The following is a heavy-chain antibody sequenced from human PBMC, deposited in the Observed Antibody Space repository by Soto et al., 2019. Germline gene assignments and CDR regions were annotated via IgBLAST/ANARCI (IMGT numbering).Heavy chain of an antibody. CDR2: IYPGDSDT. D-gene: IGHD3-22*01. Sequence: GDSLKISCKGSGYSFTSYWIGWVREMPGKALEWMGIIYPGDSDTRYSPSFQGQVTISADKSISTAYLQWSSLKASDTAMYYCARHLGSSGYDRCGQGPLVTVSS. V-gene: IGHV5-51*01. CDR3: ARHLGSSGYDR. J-gene: IGHJ5*02. CDR1: GYSFTSYW.